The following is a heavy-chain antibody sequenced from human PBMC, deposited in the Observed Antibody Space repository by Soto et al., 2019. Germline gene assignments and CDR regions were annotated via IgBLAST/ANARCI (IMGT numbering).Heavy chain of an antibody. D-gene: IGHD3-10*01. V-gene: IGHV1-69*02. J-gene: IGHJ4*02. CDR3: ASSNPQGGFGLLFDY. CDR2: IIPILGIA. CDR1: GGTFSSYT. Sequence: QVQLVQSGAEVKKPGSSVKVSCKASGGTFSSYTISWVRQAPGQGLEWMGRIIPILGIANYAQKFQGRVTITTDKSMRTSYMELSSLRSEDTAVYYTASSNPQGGFGLLFDYWGQGTLVTVSS.